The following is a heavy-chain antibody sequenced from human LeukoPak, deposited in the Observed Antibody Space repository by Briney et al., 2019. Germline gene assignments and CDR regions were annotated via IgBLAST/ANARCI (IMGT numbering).Heavy chain of an antibody. D-gene: IGHD6-25*01. Sequence: SETLSLTCAVYGGSCDDYYCSWIRQPPGKGLEWIGEIHPSGIFYYNSSLMSRVTISIDSSKSQFSLRLTSVTAADTAFYYCARGSDRSKAGDHWGQGSLVTVSS. CDR3: ARGSDRSKAGDH. CDR1: GGSCDDYY. V-gene: IGHV4-34*01. J-gene: IGHJ4*02. CDR2: IHPSGIF.